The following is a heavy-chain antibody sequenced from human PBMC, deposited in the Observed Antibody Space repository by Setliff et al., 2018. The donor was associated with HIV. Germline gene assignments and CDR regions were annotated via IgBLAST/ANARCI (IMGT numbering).Heavy chain of an antibody. CDR1: GGAFSNYA. CDR2: IIPIFGTA. D-gene: IGHD3-3*01. J-gene: IGHJ3*02. V-gene: IGHV1-69*13. CDR3: ARVSEETYSDFWSGYYPFDI. Sequence: SVKVSCKASGGAFSNYAISWVRQAPRQGLEWVGGIIPIFGTANYAQKFQGRVTITADESTSTAYMELSSLRSEDTAVYYCARVSEETYSDFWSGYYPFDIWGQGTMVTVSS.